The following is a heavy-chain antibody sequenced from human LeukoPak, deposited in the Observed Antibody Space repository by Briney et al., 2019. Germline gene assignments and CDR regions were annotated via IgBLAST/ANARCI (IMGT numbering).Heavy chain of an antibody. CDR2: ISAYNGNT. J-gene: IGHJ6*03. Sequence: GASVKVSCEASGYTFTSYGISWARQAPGQGLEWMGWISAYNGNTNYAQKLQGRVTMTTDTSTSTAYMELRSLRSDDTAVYYCARSSSGYDSADYYYYYYMDVWGKGTTVTVSS. D-gene: IGHD5-12*01. V-gene: IGHV1-18*01. CDR3: ARSSSGYDSADYYYYYYMDV. CDR1: GYTFTSYG.